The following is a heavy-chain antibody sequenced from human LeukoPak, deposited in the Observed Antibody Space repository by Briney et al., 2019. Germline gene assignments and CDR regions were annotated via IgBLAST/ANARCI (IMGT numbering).Heavy chain of an antibody. D-gene: IGHD3-22*01. CDR1: GYTFTVYY. V-gene: IGHV1-2*06. CDR2: INHNSGGT. CDR3: ARDLGYYDSSGSDY. J-gene: IGHJ4*02. Sequence: ASVKVSCKASGYTFTVYYMHWVRHAPGQGLEWRGRINHNSGGTSYAQKFQGRVTITMDTSISKAYMELSRLRSDDTAVYYCARDLGYYDSSGSDYWGQGTLVTVSS.